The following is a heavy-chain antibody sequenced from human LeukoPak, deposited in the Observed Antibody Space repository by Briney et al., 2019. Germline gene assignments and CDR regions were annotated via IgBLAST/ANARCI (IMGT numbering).Heavy chain of an antibody. V-gene: IGHV1-18*04. J-gene: IGHJ4*02. CDR3: ARGAVVVPAATPFDY. Sequence: GASVKVSCKASGYTFTTYGISWVRQAPGQGLEWMGWITAYNGNTNYAQKLQGRVTMTTDTSTSTAYMELRSLRSADTAVYYCARGAVVVPAATPFDYWGQGTLVTVSS. CDR2: ITAYNGNT. CDR1: GYTFTTYG. D-gene: IGHD2-2*01.